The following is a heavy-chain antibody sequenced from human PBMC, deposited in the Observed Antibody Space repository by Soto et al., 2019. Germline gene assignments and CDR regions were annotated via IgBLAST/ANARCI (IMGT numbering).Heavy chain of an antibody. V-gene: IGHV1-18*01. CDR1: GYTFTSYG. CDR3: ARVEGLLWFGTTLPKGGTVSSWFDP. CDR2: ISAYNGNT. J-gene: IGHJ5*02. Sequence: ASVKVSCKASGYTFTSYGISWVRQAPGQGLEWMGWISAYNGNTNYAQKLQGRVTMTTDTSTSTAYMELRSLRSDDTAVYYCARVEGLLWFGTTLPKGGTVSSWFDPWGQGTLVTVSS. D-gene: IGHD3-10*01.